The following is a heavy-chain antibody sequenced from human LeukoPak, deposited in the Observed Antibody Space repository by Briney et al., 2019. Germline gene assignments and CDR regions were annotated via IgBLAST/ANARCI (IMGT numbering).Heavy chain of an antibody. CDR1: GYTLTQLS. J-gene: IGHJ4*02. CDR2: FDPEDGET. V-gene: IGHV1-24*01. CDR3: ARARTVTSTFDY. Sequence: ASVKVSCKVSGYTLTQLSMHWVRQAPGKGLEWMGGFDPEDGETIYAQKFQGRVTMTRDTSTSIVYMELSSLRSEDTAVYYCARARTVTSTFDYWGQGTLVTVSS. D-gene: IGHD4-17*01.